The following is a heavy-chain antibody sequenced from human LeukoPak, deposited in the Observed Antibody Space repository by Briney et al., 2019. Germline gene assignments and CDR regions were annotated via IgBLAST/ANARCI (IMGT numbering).Heavy chain of an antibody. J-gene: IGHJ6*02. CDR3: ARDRSPMVRGVIIGHYGMDV. CDR1: GXTFSDYY. D-gene: IGHD3-10*01. CDR2: ISSSSSYT. V-gene: IGHV3-11*05. Sequence: PGGSLRLSCAASGXTFSDYYMSWIRQAPGKGLEWVSYISSSSSYTNYADSVKGRFTISRDNAKNSLYLQMNSLRAEDTAVYYCARDRSPMVRGVIIGHYGMDVWGQGTTVTVSS.